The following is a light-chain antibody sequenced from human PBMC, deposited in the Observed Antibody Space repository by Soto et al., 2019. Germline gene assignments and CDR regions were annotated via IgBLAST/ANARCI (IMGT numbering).Light chain of an antibody. CDR3: CSYAGRSTPYV. Sequence: QSALTLPASVSGSPGQSITISCTGTSSDVGSYNLVSWYQQHPGKAPKLMIYEGSKRPSGVSNRFSGSKSGNTASLTISGLQAEDEADYYCCSYAGRSTPYVFGTGTKVTVL. CDR2: EGS. CDR1: SSDVGSYNL. J-gene: IGLJ1*01. V-gene: IGLV2-23*01.